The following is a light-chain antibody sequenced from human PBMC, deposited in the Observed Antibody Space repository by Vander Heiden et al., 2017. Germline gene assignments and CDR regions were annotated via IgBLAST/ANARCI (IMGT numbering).Light chain of an antibody. J-gene: IGKJ2*01. CDR3: QQSDSAVYT. Sequence: DIQMTQSPSSLSASVGDRVTITCRASQNISTYLNWYQQKPGKAPKLLIYAASSLQSGVPSRFSGSGSGTDFTLTISRLQPEDFATYFCQQSDSAVYTFGQGTKMDIK. CDR1: QNISTY. CDR2: AAS. V-gene: IGKV1-39*01.